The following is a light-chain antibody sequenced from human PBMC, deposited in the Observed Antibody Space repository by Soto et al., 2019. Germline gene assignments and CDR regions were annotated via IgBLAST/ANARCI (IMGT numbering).Light chain of an antibody. CDR2: AAS. V-gene: IGKV1-27*01. CDR3: QKYYSAPFT. CDR1: QAIRNS. Sequence: DIQMTQSPSSLSASVGDRVTITCRASQAIRNSLAWYQQKPGKVPSLLIYAASTLPPGVPSRFSGSGSGTDFTLTISSLQPEDVATYYCQKYYSAPFTFGPGTKLGIK. J-gene: IGKJ3*01.